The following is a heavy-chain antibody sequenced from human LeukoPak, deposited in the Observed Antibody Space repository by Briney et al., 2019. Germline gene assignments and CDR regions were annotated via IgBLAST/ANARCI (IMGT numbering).Heavy chain of an antibody. J-gene: IGHJ6*02. CDR2: IIPIFGTA. CDR3: ARPYRDPYYYYGMDV. D-gene: IGHD2-21*01. CDR1: GGTFSSYA. Sequence: ASVKVSCKASGGTFSSYAISWVRQAPGQGLEWMGGIIPIFGTANYAQKFQGRVTITADESTSTAYMELSSLRSEDTAVYYCARPYRDPYYYYGMDVWGQGTTVTVSS. V-gene: IGHV1-69*13.